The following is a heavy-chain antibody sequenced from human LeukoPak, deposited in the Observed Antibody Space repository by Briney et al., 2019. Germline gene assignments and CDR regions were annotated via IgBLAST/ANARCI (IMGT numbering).Heavy chain of an antibody. CDR1: GGSFSGYY. V-gene: IGHV4-34*01. Sequence: SETLSLTCAVYGGSFSGYYWSWVRQPPGKGLEWIGEIYHSGSTNYNPSLKSRVTISVDKSKNQFSLKLSSVTAADTAVYYCARVNTAMALNWFDPWGQGTLVTVSS. D-gene: IGHD5-18*01. CDR3: ARVNTAMALNWFDP. CDR2: IYHSGST. J-gene: IGHJ5*02.